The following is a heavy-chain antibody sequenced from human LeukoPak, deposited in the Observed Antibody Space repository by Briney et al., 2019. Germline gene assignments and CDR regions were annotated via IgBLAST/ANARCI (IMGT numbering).Heavy chain of an antibody. Sequence: GASVKVSCKASGYTFTGYYMHWVRQAPGQGLEWMGWINPNSGGTNYAQKFQGRVTMTRDTSISTAYMELSRLRSDDTAVYYCARASLVISSVAARPRFLLYWGQGTLVTVS. CDR1: GYTFTGYY. CDR2: INPNSGGT. D-gene: IGHD6-6*01. J-gene: IGHJ4*02. CDR3: ARASLVISSVAARPRFLLY. V-gene: IGHV1-2*02.